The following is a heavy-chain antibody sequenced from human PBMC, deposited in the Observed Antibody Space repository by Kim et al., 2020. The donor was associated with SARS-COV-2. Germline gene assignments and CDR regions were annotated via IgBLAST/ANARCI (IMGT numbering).Heavy chain of an antibody. CDR2: ISYDGTNK. CDR3: AKDLRLHGIHYYYYGMDV. CDR1: EFSFSSHG. D-gene: IGHD5-12*01. Sequence: GGSLRLSCAASEFSFSSHGMHWVRQAPGKGLEWVAVISYDGTNKYYVDSVKGRFTISRDNSKNTLYLQMNSLRVEDTAVYYCAKDLRLHGIHYYYYGMDVWGHGTTVTVSS. V-gene: IGHV3-30*18. J-gene: IGHJ6*02.